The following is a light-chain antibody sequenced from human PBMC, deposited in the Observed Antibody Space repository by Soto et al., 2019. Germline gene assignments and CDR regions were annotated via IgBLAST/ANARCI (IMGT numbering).Light chain of an antibody. Sequence: QSVLTQPPSASGSPGQSVTISCTGTSSDVGGYNYVSWYQQHPGKAPKLMIYEVSERPSGVPDRFSGSKSGNTVSLTVSGLQAEDEADYYCSSYAGSNLGVFGTGTKVTVL. CDR2: EVS. CDR3: SSYAGSNLGV. J-gene: IGLJ1*01. V-gene: IGLV2-8*01. CDR1: SSDVGGYNY.